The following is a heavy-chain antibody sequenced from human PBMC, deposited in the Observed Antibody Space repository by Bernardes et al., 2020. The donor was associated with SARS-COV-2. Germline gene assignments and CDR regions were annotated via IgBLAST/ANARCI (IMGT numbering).Heavy chain of an antibody. CDR1: GVSSNNSW. D-gene: IGHD1-26*01. V-gene: IGHV3-74*01. CDR2: INSDGTRT. J-gene: IGHJ4*02. CDR3: VRGWIMVGILRN. Sequence: GRSLRLSCAASGVSSNNSWMHWVRQAPGTGLVWVSHINSDGTRTNYADSVKGRFTVSRDNVKNTLHLKMNSQRGEDTAVYFWVRGWIMVGILRNWGQGTLVTVSS.